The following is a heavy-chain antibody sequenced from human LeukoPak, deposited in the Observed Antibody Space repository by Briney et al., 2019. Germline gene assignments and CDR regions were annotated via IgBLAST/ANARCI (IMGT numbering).Heavy chain of an antibody. CDR3: ARDKIVGPTTLDY. J-gene: IGHJ4*02. D-gene: IGHD1-26*01. CDR1: GFTFSSYA. V-gene: IGHV3-30-3*01. CDR2: ISYDGSNK. Sequence: SGGSLRLSCAASGFTFSSYAMHWVRQAPGKGLEWVAVISYDGSNKYYADSVKGRFTISRDNAKNSLYLQMNSLRADDTAIYYCARDKIVGPTTLDYWGQGTLVTVSS.